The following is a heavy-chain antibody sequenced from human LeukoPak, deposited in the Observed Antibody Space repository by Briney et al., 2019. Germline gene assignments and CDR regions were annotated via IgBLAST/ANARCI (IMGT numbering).Heavy chain of an antibody. J-gene: IGHJ4*02. CDR3: ARLYSANYYRVQPNDY. CDR2: INHSGST. Sequence: SETLSLTCAVYGGSFSGYYWRWIRQPPRQGLEWIGEINHSGSTNYNPSLTSRVTISVDTSKNQFSLKLSSVTPTDTAVYDRARLYSANYYRVQPNDYWGQGTLVTASS. V-gene: IGHV4-34*01. CDR1: GGSFSGYY. D-gene: IGHD3-22*01.